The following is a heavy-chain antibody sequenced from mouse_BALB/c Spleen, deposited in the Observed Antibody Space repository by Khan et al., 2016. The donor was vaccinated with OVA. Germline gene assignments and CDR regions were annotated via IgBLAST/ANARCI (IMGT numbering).Heavy chain of an antibody. Sequence: EVQLQEPGPGLVKPSQSLSLTCTVTGYSITSDYAWNWIRQFPGNKLEWMGYISYSGSTSYNPSLKSRISITRDTSKNQFFLQLNSVTTDDTATYYCARAIMANWGQGTTLTVSS. CDR2: ISYSGST. V-gene: IGHV3-2*02. CDR3: ARAIMAN. J-gene: IGHJ2*01. CDR1: GYSITSDYA.